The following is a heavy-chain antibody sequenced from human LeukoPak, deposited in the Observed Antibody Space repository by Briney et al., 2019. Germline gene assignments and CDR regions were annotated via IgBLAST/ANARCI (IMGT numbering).Heavy chain of an antibody. D-gene: IGHD4-23*01. CDR1: GYTFTSYG. CDR2: ISAYNGNT. V-gene: IGHV1-18*01. CDR3: ARDNSVEDTAWWFDP. J-gene: IGHJ5*02. Sequence: GASVKVSCKASGYTFTSYGISWVRQAPGQGLEWMGWISAYNGNTNYAQKLQGRVTMTTDPSTSTDYMELSSLRSEDTAVYYCARDNSVEDTAWWFDPWGQGTLVTVSS.